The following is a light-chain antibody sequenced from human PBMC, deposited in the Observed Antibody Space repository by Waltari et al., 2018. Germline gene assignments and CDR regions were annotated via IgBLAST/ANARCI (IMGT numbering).Light chain of an antibody. Sequence: QSALTPPASVSGSPGQSITISCTGTHRDVGGYNYVSRYQQRPRNAPNLRLYDVINRPSGVSNRFSGSKSGNTASLTISGLQAEDEADYYCCSFTSSSTWVFGGGTKLTVL. J-gene: IGLJ3*02. V-gene: IGLV2-14*03. CDR1: HRDVGGYNY. CDR2: DVI. CDR3: CSFTSSSTWV.